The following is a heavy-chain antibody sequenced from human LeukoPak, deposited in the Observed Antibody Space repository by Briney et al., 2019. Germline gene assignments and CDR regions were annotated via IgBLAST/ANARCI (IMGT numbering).Heavy chain of an antibody. J-gene: IGHJ4*02. D-gene: IGHD3-9*01. V-gene: IGHV3-72*01. CDR3: ARTYYDILTGIRGFDY. CDR1: GFPFSDHY. CDR2: TRNKARSYTT. Sequence: GGSLRLSCAGSGFPFSDHYMDWVRQAPGKGLEWVGRTRNKARSYTTDYAASVKGRFTISRDASKNSVHLQMNSLKTEDTAVYYCARTYYDILTGIRGFDYWGQGTLVTVSS.